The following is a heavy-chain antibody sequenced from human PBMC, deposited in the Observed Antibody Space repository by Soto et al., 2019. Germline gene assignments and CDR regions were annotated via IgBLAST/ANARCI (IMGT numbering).Heavy chain of an antibody. J-gene: IGHJ6*02. D-gene: IGHD6-19*01. CDR3: ASMQWPPRNYYGMDV. Sequence: VSLRLSCAASGFTFSSYAMSWVRQAPGKGLEWVSAISGSGGSTYYADSVKGRFTISRDNSKNTLYLQMNSLRAEDTAVYYCASMQWPPRNYYGMDVWGQGTTVTVSS. CDR1: GFTFSSYA. CDR2: ISGSGGST. V-gene: IGHV3-23*01.